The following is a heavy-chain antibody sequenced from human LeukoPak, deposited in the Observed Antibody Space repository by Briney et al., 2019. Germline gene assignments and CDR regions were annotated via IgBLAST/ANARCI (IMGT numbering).Heavy chain of an antibody. D-gene: IGHD3-22*01. J-gene: IGHJ1*01. CDR1: GDSVSRSDSY. Sequence: SETLSLTCSVSGDSVSRSDSYWDWVRQPPGKGLEWIGTIYYSGRTYYSPSLKSRVTMSVDPSNNQFSLNLRSVTAADTAVYYCARRRYYDGSGYLEWGQGTLLSVSS. V-gene: IGHV4-39*01. CDR2: IYYSGRT. CDR3: ARRRYYDGSGYLE.